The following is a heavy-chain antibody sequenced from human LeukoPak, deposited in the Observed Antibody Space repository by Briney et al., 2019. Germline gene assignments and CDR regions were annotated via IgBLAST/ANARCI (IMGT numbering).Heavy chain of an antibody. CDR1: GFTFSSYE. J-gene: IGHJ4*02. V-gene: IGHV3-48*03. Sequence: GGSLRLSCAASGFTFSSYEMNWVRQAPGKGLEWVSYIDTNGSTTYYAESVKGRFTISRDNAKNSLYLQMNSLRAEDTAVYYCAREGWELLFDFDYWGQGTLVTVSS. D-gene: IGHD1-26*01. CDR2: IDTNGSTT. CDR3: AREGWELLFDFDY.